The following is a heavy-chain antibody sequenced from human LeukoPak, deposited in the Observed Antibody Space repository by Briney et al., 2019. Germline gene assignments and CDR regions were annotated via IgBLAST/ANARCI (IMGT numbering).Heavy chain of an antibody. J-gene: IGHJ5*02. Sequence: SETLSLTCTVSGDSISSYYWSWIRQPAGKGLEWIGRIYTSGSTNYNPSLKSRVTMSVDTSKNQFSLKLSSVTAADTAVYYCARENLWFGELLFDPWGQGTLVTVSS. CDR2: IYTSGST. CDR3: ARENLWFGELLFDP. D-gene: IGHD3-10*01. CDR1: GDSISSYY. V-gene: IGHV4-4*07.